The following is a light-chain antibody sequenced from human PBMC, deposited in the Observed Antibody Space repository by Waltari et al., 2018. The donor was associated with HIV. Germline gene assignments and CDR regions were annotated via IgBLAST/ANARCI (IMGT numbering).Light chain of an antibody. CDR2: EVT. CDR3: CSYAGSHTFVV. V-gene: IGLV2-23*02. J-gene: IGLJ2*01. Sequence: QSALTQPASVSGSPGQSVTIPCVGSNSDVGSYDLVSWYQHHPGKAPKRLIYEVTKRPSGVSNRFSGSKSGNTASLTISGLQAEDEADYYCCSYAGSHTFVVFGGGTKLTVL. CDR1: NSDVGSYDL.